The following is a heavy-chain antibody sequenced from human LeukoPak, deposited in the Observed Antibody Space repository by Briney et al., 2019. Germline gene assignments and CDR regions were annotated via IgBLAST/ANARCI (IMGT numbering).Heavy chain of an antibody. V-gene: IGHV3-48*03. CDR1: GFTFSSYE. J-gene: IGHJ6*02. Sequence: GGSLRLSCAASGFTFSSYEMNWVRQAPGKGLEWVSYISSSGFTIYYADSVKGRFTISRDNAKNSLYLRMNSLRAEDTAVYSCARLPPGKHYGMDVWGQGTTVTVSS. CDR3: ARLPPGKHYGMDV. CDR2: ISSSGFTI. D-gene: IGHD4-23*01.